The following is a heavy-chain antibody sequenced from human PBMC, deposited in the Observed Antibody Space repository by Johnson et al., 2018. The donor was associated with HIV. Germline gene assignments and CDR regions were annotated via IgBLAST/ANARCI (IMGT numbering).Heavy chain of an antibody. J-gene: IGHJ3*02. Sequence: VQLVESGGGVVRPGGSLRLSCAASGFIIDDYGMSWVRQAPGKGLEWVSVIYSGGSTYYADSVKGRFTISRDNSKNSLYLQMNSLRAEDTAVYYCARQLGSDAFDIWGQGTMVTVSS. CDR2: IYSGGST. CDR1: GFIIDDYG. CDR3: ARQLGSDAFDI. D-gene: IGHD7-27*01. V-gene: IGHV3-66*02.